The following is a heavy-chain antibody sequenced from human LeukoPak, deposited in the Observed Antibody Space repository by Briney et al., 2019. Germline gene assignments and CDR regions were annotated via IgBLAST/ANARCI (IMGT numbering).Heavy chain of an antibody. Sequence: PGGSLRLSCVASGFSVSNNYMSWVRQAPGKGLEWVSVLYSGDSTYYADSVKGRFTISRDNSKNTLYLQMNSLRAEDTAVYCCAKGSRDSSGWYRDYWGQGTLVTVSS. D-gene: IGHD6-19*01. J-gene: IGHJ4*02. V-gene: IGHV3-53*01. CDR2: LYSGDST. CDR1: GFSVSNNY. CDR3: AKGSRDSSGWYRDY.